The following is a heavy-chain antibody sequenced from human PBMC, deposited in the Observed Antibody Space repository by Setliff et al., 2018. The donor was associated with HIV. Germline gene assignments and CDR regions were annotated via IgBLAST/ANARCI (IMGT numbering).Heavy chain of an antibody. V-gene: IGHV3-7*03. Sequence: PGGSLRLSCAASRFDFNNYWMCWVRQAPGKGLEWVANIGQDGSEKNYVDSVKGRFTISRDNSKNMLYLQMNSPRAEDTAVYYCAKDRTVVVITIFDYWGQGTLVTVSS. CDR3: AKDRTVVVITIFDY. CDR2: IGQDGSEK. J-gene: IGHJ4*02. CDR1: RFDFNNYW. D-gene: IGHD3-22*01.